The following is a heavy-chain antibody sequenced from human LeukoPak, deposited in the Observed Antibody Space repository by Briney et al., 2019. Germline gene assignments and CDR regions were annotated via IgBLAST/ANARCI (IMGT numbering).Heavy chain of an antibody. CDR1: GGSISSSSYY. Sequence: SGTLSLTCTVSGGSISSSSYYWGWIRQPPGKGLEWIGSIYYSGSTYYNPSLKSRVTISVDTSKNQFSLKLSSVTAADTAVYYCARLTPLQNWFDPWGQGTLVTVSS. CDR3: ARLTPLQNWFDP. V-gene: IGHV4-39*07. J-gene: IGHJ5*02. D-gene: IGHD4-11*01. CDR2: IYYSGST.